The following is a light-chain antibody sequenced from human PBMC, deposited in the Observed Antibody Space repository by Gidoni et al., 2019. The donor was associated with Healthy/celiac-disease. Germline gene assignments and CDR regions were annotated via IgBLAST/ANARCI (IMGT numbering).Light chain of an antibody. J-gene: IGKJ1*01. Sequence: AMRITPSPSSLSASTGDRVTITCRASQGISSYLAWYQQKPGKAPKLLIYAASTLQSGVPSRFSGSGSGTDFTLTISCLQSEDFATYYCQQYSSYPPTFGQGTKVEIK. V-gene: IGKV1-8*01. CDR3: QQYSSYPPT. CDR1: QGISSY. CDR2: AAS.